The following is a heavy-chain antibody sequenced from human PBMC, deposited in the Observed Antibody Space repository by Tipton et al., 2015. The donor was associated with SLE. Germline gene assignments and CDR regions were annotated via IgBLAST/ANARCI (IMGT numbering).Heavy chain of an antibody. J-gene: IGHJ4*02. V-gene: IGHV4-31*03. CDR3: RYASARWIDDY. Sequence: TLSLTCIFSDGSISSGGYYWSWIRQDPGKGLEWIGYVYYTGNIYSNPSTFYNPSLQSRVTISIDTSKNQSSLKLSSVTAADTAVYFWRYASARWIDDYWGQGTLVTVSS. CDR1: DGSISSGGYY. D-gene: IGHD2-2*01. CDR2: VYYTGNI.